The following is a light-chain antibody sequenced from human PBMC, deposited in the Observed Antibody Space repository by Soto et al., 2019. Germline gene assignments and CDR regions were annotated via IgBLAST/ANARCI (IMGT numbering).Light chain of an antibody. Sequence: EIVLTQSPGTLSLSPGERATLSRRASQSVSSYLAWYQQKPGQAPRLLIYDSSNRATGIPARFSGSGSGTDFTLTISRLEPEDFAVYYCQQYGTSITFGQGTKVDIK. J-gene: IGKJ1*01. CDR2: DSS. CDR1: QSVSSY. V-gene: IGKV3-20*01. CDR3: QQYGTSIT.